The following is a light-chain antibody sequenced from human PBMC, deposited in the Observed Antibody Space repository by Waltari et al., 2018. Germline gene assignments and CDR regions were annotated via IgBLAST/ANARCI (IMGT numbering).Light chain of an antibody. CDR1: QSLVHSDGNTY. CDR3: MQGTHWPPWT. J-gene: IGKJ1*01. CDR2: KVS. Sequence: DVVMTQSPLSLPVTLGQPASIPCRSSQSLVHSDGNTYLSWFQQRPGQSPRSLIYKVSNRDSGVPDRFSGSGSGTDFTLKISRVEAEDVGVYYCMQGTHWPPWTFGQGTKVEIQ. V-gene: IGKV2-30*02.